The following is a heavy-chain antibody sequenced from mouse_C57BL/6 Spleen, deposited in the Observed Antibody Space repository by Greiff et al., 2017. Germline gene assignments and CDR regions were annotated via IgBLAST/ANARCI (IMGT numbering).Heavy chain of an antibody. V-gene: IGHV2-2*01. D-gene: IGHD2-2*01. Sequence: VQLQQSGPGLVQPSQSLSITCTVSGFSLTSSGVHWVRQSPGKGLEWLGVIWSGGSTDYNAAFISRLSISKDNSKSQVFFKMNSLQADDTAIYYCARTGATMVTPFDYWGQGTTLTVSS. CDR1: GFSLTSSG. J-gene: IGHJ2*01. CDR2: IWSGGST. CDR3: ARTGATMVTPFDY.